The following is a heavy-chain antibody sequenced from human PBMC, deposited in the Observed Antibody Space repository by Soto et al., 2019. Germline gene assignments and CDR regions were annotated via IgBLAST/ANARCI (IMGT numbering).Heavy chain of an antibody. J-gene: IGHJ4*02. CDR3: ASGTNGAFFVY. V-gene: IGHV3-11*01. CDR2: ISSRSSTI. D-gene: IGHD2-8*01. Sequence: GGSLRLSCAASGFTFSDYYMSWIRQAPGKGLEWVSYISSRSSTIFYADSVKGRFTISRDNVKNSLYLQMNSLRAEDTAVYYCASGTNGAFFVYWGQEILVTVSS. CDR1: GFTFSDYY.